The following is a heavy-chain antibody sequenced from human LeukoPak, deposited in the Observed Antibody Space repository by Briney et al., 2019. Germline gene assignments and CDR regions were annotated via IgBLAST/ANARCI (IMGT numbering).Heavy chain of an antibody. J-gene: IGHJ4*02. CDR2: ITGSGTA. Sequence: PGGSLRLFCSASGFNFSDYSKNWGRQAPGKGVEWVSAITGSGTAYYTDSVKGRVSISRENTQYTLYLQMNSLTDEDTALYYCAKRRSLIVTPGNYFDYWGLGTLVTASS. CDR1: GFNFSDYS. CDR3: AKRRSLIVTPGNYFDY. V-gene: IGHV3-23*01. D-gene: IGHD2-21*01.